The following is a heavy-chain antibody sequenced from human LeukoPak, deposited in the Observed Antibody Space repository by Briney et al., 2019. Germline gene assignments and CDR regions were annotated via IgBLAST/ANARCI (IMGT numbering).Heavy chain of an antibody. D-gene: IGHD1-26*01. J-gene: IGHJ5*02. CDR1: GGSISSYY. CDR2: IYDRGST. V-gene: IGHV4-59*01. CDR3: AKIEVGRFDP. Sequence: PSETLSLTCTVSGGSISSYYWSWIRQPPGKGLEWIGDIYDRGSTTYNPSLKSRVSISVDTSRNQFSLNLRSVTAADTAVYYCAKIEVGRFDPWGQGTLVTVSS.